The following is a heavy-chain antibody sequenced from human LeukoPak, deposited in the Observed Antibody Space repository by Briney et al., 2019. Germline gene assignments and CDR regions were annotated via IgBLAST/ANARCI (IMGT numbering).Heavy chain of an antibody. CDR2: ITNSGSTI. CDR3: TTDRNYSNSDFDY. V-gene: IGHV3-11*01. CDR1: GFTFSDYY. J-gene: IGHJ4*02. Sequence: GGSLRLTCAASGFTFSDYYMSWSRQAPGKGLEWISYITNSGSTIYYADSVKGRFTVFRDNAKNSLYLQMNTLRAEDTAVYYCTTDRNYSNSDFDYWGQGTLVTVSS. D-gene: IGHD4-11*01.